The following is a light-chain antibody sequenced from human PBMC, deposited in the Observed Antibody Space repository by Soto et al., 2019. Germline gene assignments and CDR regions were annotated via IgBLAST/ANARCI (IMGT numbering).Light chain of an antibody. CDR2: EVT. Sequence: QSALTQPASVSGSPGQSITISCTGTSSDIGSHDLVSWYQQHPGKAPKLMIYEVTKRPSGVSNRFSGSKSGNTASLTISGLQAEDEADYHCCSYAGSTTFDWVFGGGTKLTVL. CDR1: SSDIGSHDL. V-gene: IGLV2-23*02. CDR3: CSYAGSTTFDWV. J-gene: IGLJ3*02.